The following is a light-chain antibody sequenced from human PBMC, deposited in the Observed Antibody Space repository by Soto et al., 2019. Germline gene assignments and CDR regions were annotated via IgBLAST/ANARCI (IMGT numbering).Light chain of an antibody. CDR1: QTISND. Sequence: VMTQSPSTVSVSPGEGVTLSCRASQTISNDLAWYQQKPGQAPRLLIYGASTRATGVPARFSGGGSGTEFTLTISSLQSEDFAFYYCQQNNKWPPVTFGGGTKVEIK. CDR2: GAS. J-gene: IGKJ4*01. V-gene: IGKV3-15*01. CDR3: QQNNKWPPVT.